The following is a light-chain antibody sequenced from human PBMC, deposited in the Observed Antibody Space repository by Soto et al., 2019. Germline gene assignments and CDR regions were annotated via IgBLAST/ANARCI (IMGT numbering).Light chain of an antibody. CDR2: DAS. Sequence: EIVLTQSPATLSLSPGEIATISCRASQSVSSYLAWYQQKPGQAPRLLIYDASNRATVIPARFSGSGSGTDFTLTISSLEPEDVAVYYCQQRSNWPITFGQGTRLEIK. CDR3: QQRSNWPIT. J-gene: IGKJ5*01. V-gene: IGKV3-11*01. CDR1: QSVSSY.